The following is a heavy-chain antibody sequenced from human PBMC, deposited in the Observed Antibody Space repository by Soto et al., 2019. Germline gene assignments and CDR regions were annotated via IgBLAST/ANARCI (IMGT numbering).Heavy chain of an antibody. J-gene: IGHJ4*02. CDR3: ARDLTHGYFDS. CDR2: TNQDGNQK. CDR1: GFPFSAYW. V-gene: IGHV3-7*01. Sequence: GGSLRLSCAASGFPFSAYWISWVRQAPGKGLEWVANTNQDGNQKYYVDSVRGRFTMSRDNAENALYLQMNSLRAEDTGVYYCARDLTHGYFDSWGQGALVTVSS.